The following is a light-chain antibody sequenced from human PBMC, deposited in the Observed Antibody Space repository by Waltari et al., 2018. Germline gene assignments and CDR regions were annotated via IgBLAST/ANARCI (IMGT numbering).Light chain of an antibody. J-gene: IGLJ3*02. Sequence: SYVVTQPPSVSVAPGQTAKITCAGNNIGSQRAHWYQQKPGQAPVQVIYHDSDRPSGIPERFSGSNSRNTATLTITRVEAGDEADYYCQVFDSSSDHQVFGGGTKVTVL. CDR1: NIGSQR. CDR2: HDS. CDR3: QVFDSSSDHQV. V-gene: IGLV3-21*02.